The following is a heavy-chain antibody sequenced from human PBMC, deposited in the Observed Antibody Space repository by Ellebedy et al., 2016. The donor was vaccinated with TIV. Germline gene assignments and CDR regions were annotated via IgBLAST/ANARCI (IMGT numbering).Heavy chain of an antibody. D-gene: IGHD5-18*01. CDR3: AKDASWIQGGYLDY. Sequence: PGGSLRLSCAGSGFTFSAYAMSRVRQAPGKGLEWISGIGGNGDNIYYTDSVKGRFTIFRDNSKKNVYLQMNSLRAEDTAIYYCAKDASWIQGGYLDYWGQGTLVTVSS. J-gene: IGHJ4*02. CDR1: GFTFSAYA. CDR2: IGGNGDNI. V-gene: IGHV3-23*01.